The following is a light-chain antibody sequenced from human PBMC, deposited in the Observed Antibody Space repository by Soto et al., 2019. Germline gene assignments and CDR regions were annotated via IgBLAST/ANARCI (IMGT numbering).Light chain of an antibody. V-gene: IGKV3-20*01. Sequence: EIVLTQSPGTLSLSPGERATLSCRASQSVRSNYVAWYQQKPGQPPRLLIYGASSGATGIPDRFTGSGSGTDFTLTISRLEPEDFAVYDCQQYGSPPYSFGQWTKLDI. J-gene: IGKJ2*03. CDR2: GAS. CDR3: QQYGSPPYS. CDR1: QSVRSNY.